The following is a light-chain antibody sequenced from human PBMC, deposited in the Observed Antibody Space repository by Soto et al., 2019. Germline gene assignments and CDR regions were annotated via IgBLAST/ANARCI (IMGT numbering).Light chain of an antibody. J-gene: IGLJ1*01. Sequence: VLTQPPSVSGAPGQRVTISCTGSSSNIGAGYDVHWYQQVPGTAPQLLIYGSSNRPSGVPDRFSGSKSGTSASLAITGLQAEDEADYYCQSFDSSLSGYVFGTGTKVTVL. CDR2: GSS. CDR1: SSNIGAGYD. CDR3: QSFDSSLSGYV. V-gene: IGLV1-40*01.